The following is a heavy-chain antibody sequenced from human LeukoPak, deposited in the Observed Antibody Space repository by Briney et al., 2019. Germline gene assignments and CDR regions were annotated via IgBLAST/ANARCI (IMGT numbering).Heavy chain of an antibody. V-gene: IGHV4-59*01. D-gene: IGHD3-3*01. J-gene: IGHJ3*02. Sequence: SETLSLTCTVSGDSISRFYWSWIRQPPGKGLEWIGDIYYSGSTDYNPSLKSRVTISVDRSKNQFSLKLSSVTAVDTAVYYCAREVPLWSGYYTRGAFDIWGQGTMVTVSS. CDR3: AREVPLWSGYYTRGAFDI. CDR2: IYYSGST. CDR1: GDSISRFY.